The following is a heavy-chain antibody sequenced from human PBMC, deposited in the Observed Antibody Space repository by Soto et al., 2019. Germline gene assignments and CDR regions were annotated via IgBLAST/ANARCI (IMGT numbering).Heavy chain of an antibody. CDR3: AKAQGDTGWDSSPFDY. Sequence: GGSLRLSCAASNFLFSNYAMSWVRQAPGKGLEWVSAIGPSGGSTFYADSVKGRLTVSRDNSNSTLYLQMNSLRVEDTAIYYCAKAQGDTGWDSSPFDYWGPGTLVTVSS. V-gene: IGHV3-23*01. D-gene: IGHD1-1*01. J-gene: IGHJ4*02. CDR1: NFLFSNYA. CDR2: IGPSGGST.